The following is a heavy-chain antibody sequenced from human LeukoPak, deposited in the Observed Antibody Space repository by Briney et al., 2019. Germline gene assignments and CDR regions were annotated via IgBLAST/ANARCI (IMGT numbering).Heavy chain of an antibody. Sequence: ASVKVSCKASGYTFTGYYMHWVRQAPGQGLEWMGWINPNSGGTNYAQRFQGRVTMTRDTSISTAYMELSRLRPDDTAVYYCARGTVGATGWFDPWGQGTLVTVSS. D-gene: IGHD1-26*01. CDR2: INPNSGGT. CDR1: GYTFTGYY. J-gene: IGHJ5*02. V-gene: IGHV1-2*02. CDR3: ARGTVGATGWFDP.